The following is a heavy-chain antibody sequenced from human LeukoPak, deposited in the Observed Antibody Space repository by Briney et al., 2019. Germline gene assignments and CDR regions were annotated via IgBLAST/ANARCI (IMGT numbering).Heavy chain of an antibody. CDR1: GYTFTSYG. Sequence: EASVKVSCKASGYTFTSYGISWVRQAPGQGLEWMGWISAYNGNTNYAQKLQGRVTMTTDTSTSTAYMELRSLRSDDTAVYYCARQLVPEDYYYYYMDVWGKGTTVTVSS. CDR3: ARQLVPEDYYYYYMDV. D-gene: IGHD6-6*01. CDR2: ISAYNGNT. J-gene: IGHJ6*03. V-gene: IGHV1-18*01.